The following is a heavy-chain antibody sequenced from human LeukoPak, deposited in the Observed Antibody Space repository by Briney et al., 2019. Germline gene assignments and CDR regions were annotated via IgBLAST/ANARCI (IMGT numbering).Heavy chain of an antibody. V-gene: IGHV3-11*06. CDR2: INSSSSYT. J-gene: IGHJ6*04. D-gene: IGHD2-15*01. CDR3: ARDGAWDIVVPPYYYGMDV. CDR1: GFTFSDYY. Sequence: PGGSLRLSCAASGFTFSDYYMSWIRQAPGKGLEWVSYINSSSSYTNYADSVKGRFTISRDNAKNSLYLQMNSLRAEDTAVYYCARDGAWDIVVPPYYYGMDVWGKGATVTVSS.